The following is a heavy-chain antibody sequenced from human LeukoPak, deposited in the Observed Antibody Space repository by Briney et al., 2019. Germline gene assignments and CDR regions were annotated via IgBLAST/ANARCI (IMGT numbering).Heavy chain of an antibody. V-gene: IGHV3-9*01. D-gene: IGHD6-19*01. CDR3: AKDNRRHYTSGPNPDSLH. Sequence: GGSLRLSCAGSGFIFNNYAMHWVRQPPGKGLEWVSGISWNSGSIDYADSVKGRFTISRDNAKNSLYLQMNSPRVEDTAFYYCAKDNRRHYTSGPNPDSLHWGQGALVTVSS. J-gene: IGHJ4*02. CDR2: ISWNSGSI. CDR1: GFIFNNYA.